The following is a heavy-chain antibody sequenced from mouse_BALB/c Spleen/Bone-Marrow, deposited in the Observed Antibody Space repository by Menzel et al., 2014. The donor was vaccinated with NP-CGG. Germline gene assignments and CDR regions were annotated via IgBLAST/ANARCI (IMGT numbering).Heavy chain of an antibody. CDR3: ASNWDYAMDY. V-gene: IGHV2-2*02. CDR2: IWSGGIT. Sequence: QVQLQQSGPGLVQPSQSLSITCTVSGFSLTSYGVHWVRQSPGKGLEWLGVIWSGGITDYNAAFISRLSISKDNSKSQVFFKMNSLQANDTAIYYCASNWDYAMDYWGQGTSVTVSS. J-gene: IGHJ4*01. CDR1: GFSLTSYG. D-gene: IGHD4-1*01.